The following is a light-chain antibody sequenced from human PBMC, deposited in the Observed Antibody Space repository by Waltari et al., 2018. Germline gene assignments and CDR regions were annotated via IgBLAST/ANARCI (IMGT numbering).Light chain of an antibody. CDR2: DAS. CDR3: QQRSNWLGVT. J-gene: IGKJ4*01. V-gene: IGKV3-11*01. Sequence: EIVLTQSPATLSLSPGDRAPLSCRASQSVSSYLAWYQQKPGQAPRLLIYDASNRATGIPARFSGSGSGTDFTLTISSLEPEDFAVYYCQQRSNWLGVTFGGGTKVEIK. CDR1: QSVSSY.